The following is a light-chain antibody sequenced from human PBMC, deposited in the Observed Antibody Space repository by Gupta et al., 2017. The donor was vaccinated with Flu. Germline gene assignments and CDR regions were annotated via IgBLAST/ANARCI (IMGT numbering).Light chain of an antibody. CDR1: SYIVNNG. J-gene: IGLJ3*02. CDR3: SAMDCFRNTLV. CDR2: SDD. Sequence: SYIVNNGLHRYQRHPLYAPKLLTYSDDQQASGVASRFSGSKYGSSTAVSMSRLQLESEADYYCSAMDCFRNTLVFGGGTKLTVL. V-gene: IGLV1-36*01.